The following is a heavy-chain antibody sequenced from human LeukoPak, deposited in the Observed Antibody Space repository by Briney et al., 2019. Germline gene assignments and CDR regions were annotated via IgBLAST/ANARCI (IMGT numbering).Heavy chain of an antibody. D-gene: IGHD4-23*01. J-gene: IGHJ4*02. V-gene: IGHV3-23*01. CDR1: GFSFSSYA. CDR2: ISGSGSST. Sequence: GGSLRLSCAASGFSFSSYAMGWVRQAPGKGLEWVSTISGSGSSTYYADSVEGRFTISRDNSKNTVYLQMNSLRAEDTAIYYCAKIRTNSGTSGGDYWGQGSLVTVS. CDR3: AKIRTNSGTSGGDY.